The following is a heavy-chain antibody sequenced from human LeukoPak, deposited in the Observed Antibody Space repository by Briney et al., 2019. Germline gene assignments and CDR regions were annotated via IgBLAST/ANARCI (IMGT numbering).Heavy chain of an antibody. D-gene: IGHD6-19*01. CDR1: GFTFSSYG. CDR2: ISGSGGST. V-gene: IGHV3-23*01. Sequence: GGSLRLSCAASGFTFSSYGMSWVRQAPGKGLEWVPVISGSGGSTYYAASVKGRFTISRDNSKNTLYLQMNSLRAEDTAVYYCAKDLGRAVAVFDYWGQGTLVTVSS. J-gene: IGHJ4*02. CDR3: AKDLGRAVAVFDY.